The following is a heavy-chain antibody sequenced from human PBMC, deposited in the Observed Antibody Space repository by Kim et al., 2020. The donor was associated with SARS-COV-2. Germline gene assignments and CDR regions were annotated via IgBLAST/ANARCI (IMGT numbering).Heavy chain of an antibody. CDR3: AKGRIAARPPFDY. CDR1: GFTFSSYG. CDR2: ISYDGSNK. V-gene: IGHV3-30*18. J-gene: IGHJ4*02. D-gene: IGHD6-6*01. Sequence: GGSLRLSCAASGFTFSSYGMHWVRQAPGKGLEWVAVISYDGSNKYYADSVKGRFTISRDNSKNTLYLQMNSLRAEDTAVYYCAKGRIAARPPFDYWGQGTLVTVSS.